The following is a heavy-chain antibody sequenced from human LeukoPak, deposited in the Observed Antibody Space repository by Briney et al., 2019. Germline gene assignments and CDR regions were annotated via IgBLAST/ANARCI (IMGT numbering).Heavy chain of an antibody. D-gene: IGHD6-13*01. Sequence: PGGSLRLSCAASGFTFSSYGMHWVRQAPGKGLEWVAVISYDGSNKYYADSVKGRFTISRDNSKNTLYLQMSSLRAEDTAVYYCAKRPVIAAAGTGRDALDIWGQGTMVTVSS. J-gene: IGHJ3*02. CDR2: ISYDGSNK. V-gene: IGHV3-30*18. CDR1: GFTFSSYG. CDR3: AKRPVIAAAGTGRDALDI.